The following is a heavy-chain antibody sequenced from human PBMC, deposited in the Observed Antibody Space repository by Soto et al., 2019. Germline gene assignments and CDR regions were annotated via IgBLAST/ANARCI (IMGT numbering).Heavy chain of an antibody. V-gene: IGHV3-23*01. J-gene: IGHJ4*02. D-gene: IGHD3-22*01. CDR1: GFSFKNYA. CDR2: VTGDGSAT. CDR3: ARDSTTGFYYQPLDY. Sequence: PGGSLRLSCAASGFSFKNYAMNWVRQAPGEGLEWVSLVTGDGSATYYADSVKGRFTISRDNSENTLYLQMNSLRAEDTAVYYCARDSTTGFYYQPLDYCGQGTLVTVSS.